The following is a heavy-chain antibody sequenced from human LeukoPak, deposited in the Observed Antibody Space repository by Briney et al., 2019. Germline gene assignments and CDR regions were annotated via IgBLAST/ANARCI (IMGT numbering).Heavy chain of an antibody. Sequence: PSETPSLTCTVSGGSISSYYWSWIRQPPGKGLEWIGYIYYSGSTNYNPSLKSRVTISVDTSKNQFSLKLSSVTAADTAVYYCARHPEYYGMDVWGQGTTVTVSS. CDR2: IYYSGST. J-gene: IGHJ6*02. V-gene: IGHV4-59*08. D-gene: IGHD6-6*01. CDR3: ARHPEYYGMDV. CDR1: GGSISSYY.